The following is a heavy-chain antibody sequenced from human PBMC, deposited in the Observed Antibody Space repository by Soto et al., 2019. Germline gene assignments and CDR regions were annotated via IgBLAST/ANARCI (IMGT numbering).Heavy chain of an antibody. J-gene: IGHJ3*02. D-gene: IGHD2-8*01. CDR1: GGSISSSSYY. Sequence: QLQLQESGPGLVKPSETLSLTCTVSGGSISSSSYYWGWIRQPPGKGLEWIGSIYYSGSTYYNPSLKSRVTISVATSKNQSSLKLSSVTAADTAVYYCARRGYYAISAFDIWGQGTMVTVSS. CDR2: IYYSGST. V-gene: IGHV4-39*01. CDR3: ARRGYYAISAFDI.